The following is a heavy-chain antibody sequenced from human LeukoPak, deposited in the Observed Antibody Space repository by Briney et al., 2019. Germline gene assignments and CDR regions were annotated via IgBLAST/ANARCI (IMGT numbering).Heavy chain of an antibody. J-gene: IGHJ4*02. CDR2: IYYSGST. D-gene: IGHD7-27*01. V-gene: IGHV4-31*03. CDR3: ARDGHGGILTGDLYFDY. CDR1: GGSISSGGYY. Sequence: SQTLSLTCTVSGGSISSGGYYWSWIRQHPGKGLEWIGYIYYSGSTYYNPSLKSRVTISVDTSKNQFSPKLSSVTAADTAVYYCARDGHGGILTGDLYFDYWGQGTLVTVSS.